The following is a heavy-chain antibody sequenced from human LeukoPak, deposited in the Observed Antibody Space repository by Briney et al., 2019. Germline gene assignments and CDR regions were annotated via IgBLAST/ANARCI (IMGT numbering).Heavy chain of an antibody. V-gene: IGHV3-11*06. J-gene: IGHJ2*01. D-gene: IGHD7-27*01. Sequence: KPGGSLRLSCAASGFTFSDYYMSWIRQAPGKGLEWVSYISSSSSYTNYADSVKGRFTISRDNAKNSLYLQMNSLRAEDTAVYYCARTLLGMYWYFDLWGRGTLVTVSS. CDR1: GFTFSDYY. CDR2: ISSSSSYT. CDR3: ARTLLGMYWYFDL.